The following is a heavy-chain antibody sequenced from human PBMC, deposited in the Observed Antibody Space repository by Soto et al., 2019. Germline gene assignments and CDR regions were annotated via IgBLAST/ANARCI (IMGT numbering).Heavy chain of an antibody. CDR1: GGSISSGGTGSY. J-gene: IGHJ4*02. V-gene: IGHV4-31*03. D-gene: IGHD1-1*01. CDR3: ASGHDAYNVRY. CDR2: IYYTGNT. Sequence: QVQLQESGPGLVKPSQTLSLTCTVSGGSISSGGTGSYWTWIRQLPGKGLEWIGYIYYTGNTYYNPSLKGRPTISIDTSENQFSLKLTSVTAAYTAVYFCASGHDAYNVRYWGQGTLVTVSS.